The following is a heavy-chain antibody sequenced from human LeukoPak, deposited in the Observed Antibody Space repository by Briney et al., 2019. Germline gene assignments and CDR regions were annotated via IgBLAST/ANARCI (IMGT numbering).Heavy chain of an antibody. CDR2: IIPIFGTA. Sequence: SVKVSCKASGGTFSSYAISWVRQAPGQGLEWMGGIIPIFGTANYAQKFQGRVTITADESTSTAYMELSSLRSEDTAVYYCARRDVVVVPAAIEYYYYGMDVWGQGTTVTVSS. J-gene: IGHJ6*02. D-gene: IGHD2-2*01. CDR1: GGTFSSYA. CDR3: ARRDVVVVPAAIEYYYYGMDV. V-gene: IGHV1-69*01.